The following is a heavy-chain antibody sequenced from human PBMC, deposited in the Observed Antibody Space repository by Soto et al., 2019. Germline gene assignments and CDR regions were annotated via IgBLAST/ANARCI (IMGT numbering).Heavy chain of an antibody. CDR3: AKDMGSGSYYTY. CDR1: GFTFSSYG. V-gene: IGHV3-30*18. Sequence: QVQLVESGGGVVQPGRSLRLSCAASGFTFSSYGMHWVRQAPGKGLEWVAVISYDGSNKYYADSVKGRFTISRDNSKNTLYLQMNSLRAEDTAVYYCAKDMGSGSYYTYWGQGTLVTVPS. J-gene: IGHJ4*02. D-gene: IGHD3-10*01. CDR2: ISYDGSNK.